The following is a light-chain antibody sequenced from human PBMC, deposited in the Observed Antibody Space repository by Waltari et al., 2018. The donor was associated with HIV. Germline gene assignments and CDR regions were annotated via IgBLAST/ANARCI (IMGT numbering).Light chain of an antibody. J-gene: IGLJ2*01. CDR3: TSYAGINPVA. CDR2: EVN. CDR1: SSAVGRYDS. V-gene: IGLV2-8*01. Sequence: QSALTQPPSASGSPGQSVTLPCTGTSSAVGRYDSVSWYQQHPGKAPKLLIYEVNKRPSGVPDRFSGSKSGNTASLTVSGLQAEDEAEYYCTSYAGINPVAFGGGTNLTVL.